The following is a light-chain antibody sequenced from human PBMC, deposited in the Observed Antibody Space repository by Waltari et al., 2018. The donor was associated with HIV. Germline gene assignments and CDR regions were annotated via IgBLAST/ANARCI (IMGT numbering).Light chain of an antibody. J-gene: IGKJ2*01. CDR3: QQSYSTPDT. CDR1: QSISSY. Sequence: DIQMTQSPSSLSASVGDRVTITCRASQSISSYLNLYQQKPGKAPKPLIYAASSLQSGVPSRFSGSGSGTDFTLTISSLQPEDFATYYCQQSYSTPDTFGQGTKLEIK. V-gene: IGKV1-39*01. CDR2: AAS.